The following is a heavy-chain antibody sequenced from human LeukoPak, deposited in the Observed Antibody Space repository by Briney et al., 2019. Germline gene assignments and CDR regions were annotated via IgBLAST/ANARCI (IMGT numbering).Heavy chain of an antibody. CDR1: GGSFSGYY. Sequence: SETLSLTCAVYGGSFSGYYWSWIRQPPGKGLEWIGEINHSGSTNYNPSLKSRVTISVDTSKNQFSLKLSSVTAADTAVYYCARGILDSSGYYRGDYFDYWGQGTLVTVSS. V-gene: IGHV4-34*01. D-gene: IGHD3-22*01. CDR3: ARGILDSSGYYRGDYFDY. J-gene: IGHJ4*02. CDR2: INHSGST.